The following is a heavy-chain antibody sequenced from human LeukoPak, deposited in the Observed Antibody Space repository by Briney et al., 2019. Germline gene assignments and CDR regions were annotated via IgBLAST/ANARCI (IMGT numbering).Heavy chain of an antibody. CDR3: ARGFIAAAGIAEYYDY. Sequence: GGSLRLSCAASGFTFSSYAMHWVRQAPGKGLEWVAVISYDGSNKYYADSVKGRFTISRDNSKNTLYLQMNSLRAEDTAVYYCARGFIAAAGIAEYYDYWGQGTLVTVSS. CDR1: GFTFSSYA. CDR2: ISYDGSNK. D-gene: IGHD6-13*01. J-gene: IGHJ4*02. V-gene: IGHV3-30*04.